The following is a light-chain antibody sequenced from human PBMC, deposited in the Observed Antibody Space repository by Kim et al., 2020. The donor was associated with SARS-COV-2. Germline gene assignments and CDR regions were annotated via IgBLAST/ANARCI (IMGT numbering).Light chain of an antibody. V-gene: IGKV1-8*01. CDR3: QQYYSYPRT. Sequence: AIRMTQSPSSFSASTGDRVTITCRASQGISSYLACYQQKPGKAPKLLIYAASTLQSGVPSRFSGSGSGTDFTLTISCLQSEDFATYYCQQYYSYPRTFGQGTKLEI. J-gene: IGKJ2*01. CDR1: QGISSY. CDR2: AAS.